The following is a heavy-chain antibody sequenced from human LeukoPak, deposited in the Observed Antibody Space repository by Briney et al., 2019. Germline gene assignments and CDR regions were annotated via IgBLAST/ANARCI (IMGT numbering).Heavy chain of an antibody. CDR2: IIPIFGTA. CDR1: GGTFSSYA. V-gene: IGHV1-69*01. D-gene: IGHD3-9*01. J-gene: IGHJ4*02. CDR3: VYYNILTGNFES. Sequence: SVKVSCKASGGTFSSYAISWVRQAPGQGLEWMGGIIPIFGTANYAQKFQGRVTITADESTSTAYMELSSLRSEDTAIYYCVYYNILTGNFESWGQGTLVTVSS.